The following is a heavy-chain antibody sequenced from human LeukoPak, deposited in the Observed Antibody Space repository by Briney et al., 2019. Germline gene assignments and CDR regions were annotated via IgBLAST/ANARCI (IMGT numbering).Heavy chain of an antibody. J-gene: IGHJ4*02. CDR1: GGSISSYY. CDR2: IYYSGST. CDR3: ARHIRGYSYGFDY. Sequence: SETLSLTCTVSGGSISSYYWSWIRQPPGKGLEWIGYIYYSGSTNYNPSLKSRVTISVDTSKNQFSLKLSSVTAADTAVYYCARHIRGYSYGFDYWGQGTLVTVSS. D-gene: IGHD5-18*01. V-gene: IGHV4-59*08.